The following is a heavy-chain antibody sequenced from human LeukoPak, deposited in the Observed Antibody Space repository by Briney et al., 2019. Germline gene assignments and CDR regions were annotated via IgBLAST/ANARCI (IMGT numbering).Heavy chain of an antibody. Sequence: GASVKVSCKASGDTFSSYAISWVRQAPGQGLEWMGGIIPIFGTANYAQKFQGRVTITADESTSTAYMELSSLRSEDTAVYYCARPRVKCSSTSCLFDYWGQGTLVTVSS. J-gene: IGHJ4*02. V-gene: IGHV1-69*13. CDR3: ARPRVKCSSTSCLFDY. CDR1: GDTFSSYA. CDR2: IIPIFGTA. D-gene: IGHD2-2*01.